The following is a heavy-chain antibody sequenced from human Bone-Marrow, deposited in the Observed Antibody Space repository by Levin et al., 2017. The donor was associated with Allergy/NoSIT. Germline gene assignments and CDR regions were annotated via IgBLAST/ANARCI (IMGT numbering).Heavy chain of an antibody. CDR2: IANDATKR. CDR3: ARDQGAYNNGYWTYYFGLDV. J-gene: IGHJ6*02. CDR1: GFTFSNYA. D-gene: IGHD5-18*01. Sequence: GESLKISCAASGFTFSNYAMHWVRQAPGKGLEWVALIANDATKRYYADSVQGRFSISRDNSKNMLHVQMNSLRPEDTAVYYCARDQGAYNNGYWTYYFGLDVWGQGTTVTVSS. V-gene: IGHV3-30*01.